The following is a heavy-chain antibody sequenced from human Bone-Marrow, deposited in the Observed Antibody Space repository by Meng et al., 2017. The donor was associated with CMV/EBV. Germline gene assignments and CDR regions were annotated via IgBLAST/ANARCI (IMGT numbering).Heavy chain of an antibody. D-gene: IGHD2-2*02. CDR2: IRYDGTNK. CDR3: ASSSVYCSSTSCYTDAFDI. Sequence: GGSLRLSCAASGFTFSSYGMHWVRQAPGKGLEWVAFIRYDGTNKYYADSVKGRFTISRDNAKNSLYLQMNSLRAEDTAVYYCASSSVYCSSTSCYTDAFDIWGQGTMVTVSS. CDR1: GFTFSSYG. V-gene: IGHV3-30*02. J-gene: IGHJ3*02.